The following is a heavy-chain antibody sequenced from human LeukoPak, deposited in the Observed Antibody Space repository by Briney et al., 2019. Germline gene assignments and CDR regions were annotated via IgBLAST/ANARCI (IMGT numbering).Heavy chain of an antibody. J-gene: IGHJ4*02. CDR3: ARRGLRSLDY. D-gene: IGHD4-17*01. V-gene: IGHV1-18*01. CDR2: ISAYIGNT. Sequence: ASVKVSCKASGYTLSTYGVSWVRQAPGQGLEWMGWISAYIGNTSYAQKLQGRVTMTTDTSTSTAYMELRSLRSDDTAVYYCARRGLRSLDYWGQGTLVTVSS. CDR1: GYTLSTYG.